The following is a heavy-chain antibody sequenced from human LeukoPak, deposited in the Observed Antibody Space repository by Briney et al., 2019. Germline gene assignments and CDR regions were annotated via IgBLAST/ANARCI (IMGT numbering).Heavy chain of an antibody. V-gene: IGHV4-59*01. D-gene: IGHD6-13*01. CDR1: GGSISSYY. Sequence: SETLSLTCTVSGGSISSYYWSWIRQPPGKGLEWIGFIYYSGSTNYNPSLKSRVTISVDTSKNQFFLNLRSVTAADTAVYYCARVPRIEAGATGDWFDPWGRGTVVTVSS. J-gene: IGHJ5*02. CDR3: ARVPRIEAGATGDWFDP. CDR2: IYYSGST.